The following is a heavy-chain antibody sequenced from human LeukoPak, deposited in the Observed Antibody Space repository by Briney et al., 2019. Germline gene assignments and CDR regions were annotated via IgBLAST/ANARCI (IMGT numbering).Heavy chain of an antibody. J-gene: IGHJ4*02. CDR1: GGSISSYY. V-gene: IGHV4-4*07. Sequence: SETLSLTCTVSGGSISSYYWSWIRQPAGKGPEWIGRIYTSGSTNYNPSLKSRVTISVDTSKNQFSLKLSSVTAADTAVYYCARQGPGYGSGSYYYWGQGTLVTVSS. CDR2: IYTSGST. CDR3: ARQGPGYGSGSYYY. D-gene: IGHD3-10*01.